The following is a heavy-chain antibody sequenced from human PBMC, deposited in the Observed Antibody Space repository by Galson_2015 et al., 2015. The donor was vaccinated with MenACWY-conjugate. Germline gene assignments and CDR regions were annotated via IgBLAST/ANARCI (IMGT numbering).Heavy chain of an antibody. D-gene: IGHD5-18*01. Sequence: SLRLSCAASGFTFSSYSMNWVRQAPGKGLEWVSSISSSSSYIYYADSVKGRFTISRDNAKNSLYLQMNSLRAEDTAVYYCARGIGYSYGIYWYFDLWGRGTLVTVSS. CDR1: GFTFSSYS. CDR2: ISSSSSYI. J-gene: IGHJ2*01. V-gene: IGHV3-21*04. CDR3: ARGIGYSYGIYWYFDL.